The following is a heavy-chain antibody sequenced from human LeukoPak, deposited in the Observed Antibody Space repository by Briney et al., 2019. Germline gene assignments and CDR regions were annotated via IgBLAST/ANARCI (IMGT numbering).Heavy chain of an antibody. CDR3: ARDVVYYYGSGSPGGWFDP. J-gene: IGHJ5*02. Sequence: SETLSLTCTVSGGPVSSGSYFGRWIRQPPGKVLVWIGYIYYSGSTNYNPSLKSRVTISVDTSKNQFSLKVSSVTAADTAVYYCARDVVYYYGSGSPGGWFDPWGQGTLVTVSS. V-gene: IGHV4-61*01. CDR2: IYYSGST. D-gene: IGHD3-10*01. CDR1: GGPVSSGSYF.